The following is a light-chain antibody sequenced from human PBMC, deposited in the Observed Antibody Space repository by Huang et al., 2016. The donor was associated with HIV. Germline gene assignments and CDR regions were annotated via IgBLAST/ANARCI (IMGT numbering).Light chain of an antibody. Sequence: DIQMTQSPSALSASVGDRVTITLRASQSIGTWLAWYQQKPGKPPKLLIYKASTLQGGVPSRVGGGGSGTEFTLTISSLQPDDFATYFCQQYNSYSGKFGQGTKVE. J-gene: IGKJ1*01. CDR1: QSIGTW. CDR2: KAS. V-gene: IGKV1-5*03. CDR3: QQYNSYSGK.